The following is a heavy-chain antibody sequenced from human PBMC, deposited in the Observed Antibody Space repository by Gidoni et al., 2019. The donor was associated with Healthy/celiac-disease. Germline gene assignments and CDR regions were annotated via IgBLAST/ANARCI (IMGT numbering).Heavy chain of an antibody. D-gene: IGHD6-19*01. CDR2: INAGNGNT. CDR3: ARGQIAVAGTSWFDP. V-gene: IGHV1-3*01. CDR1: GYTFTSYA. J-gene: IGHJ5*02. Sequence: QVQLVQSGAEVKKPGASVKVSCKASGYTFTSYAMHWVRQAPGQRLEWMGWINAGNGNTKYSQKFQGRVTITRDTSASTAYMELSSLRSEDTAVYYCARGQIAVAGTSWFDPWGQGTLVTVSS.